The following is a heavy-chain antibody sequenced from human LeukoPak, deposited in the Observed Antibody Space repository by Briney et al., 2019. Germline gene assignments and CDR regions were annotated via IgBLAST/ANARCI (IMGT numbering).Heavy chain of an antibody. Sequence: GGSLRLSCAASGITLSGYTMTWVRRAPGKGLEWVSSMSTTSNSIYYADSVKGRFTISRDNAKNSLYLQVNSLRVEDTAVYYCAREGKYCTGVLCYDEHWGQGTLVTVSS. V-gene: IGHV3-21*01. CDR2: MSTTSNSI. CDR3: AREGKYCTGVLCYDEH. J-gene: IGHJ1*01. D-gene: IGHD2-8*02. CDR1: GITLSGYT.